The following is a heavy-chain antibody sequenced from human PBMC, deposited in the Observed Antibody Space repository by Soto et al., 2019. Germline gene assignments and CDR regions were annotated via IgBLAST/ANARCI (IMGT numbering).Heavy chain of an antibody. V-gene: IGHV5-51*01. J-gene: IGHJ6*02. CDR2: IYPGDSDT. D-gene: IGHD6-6*01. CDR3: ARLFQGSSSDRV. Sequence: PGESLKISCQGSGYSFTSYWIGWVRQMPGKGLEWMGIIYPGDSDTKYSPSIQGQVTISADKSISNAYLQWSSLKSSDTAMYFCARLFQGSSSDRVWGQGTTVTVSS. CDR1: GYSFTSYW.